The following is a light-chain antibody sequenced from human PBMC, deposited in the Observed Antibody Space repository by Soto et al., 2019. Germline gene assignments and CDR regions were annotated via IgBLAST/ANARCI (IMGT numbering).Light chain of an antibody. J-gene: IGKJ1*01. Sequence: EIVMTQSPATLSVSPGERVTLSCRARQSVGSNLAWYQQKPGQAPRLLIYGASNRATGIPARFSGSGSETEFTLTISRLQAEDSAVYFCQQYNNWPTWTFGQGTKVDIK. CDR2: GAS. CDR1: QSVGSN. V-gene: IGKV3-15*01. CDR3: QQYNNWPTWT.